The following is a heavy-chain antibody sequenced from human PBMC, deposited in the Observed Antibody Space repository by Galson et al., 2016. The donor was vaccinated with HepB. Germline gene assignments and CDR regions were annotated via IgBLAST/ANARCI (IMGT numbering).Heavy chain of an antibody. D-gene: IGHD1-26*01. CDR1: GFTFSNAW. Sequence: SLRLSCAASGFTFSNAWMNWVRRAPGKGLEWVGRIRSKAAGETTEYGTPVEGRFTISRNDSNNKLYLQMNGLKIEDTGIYYCTKHRVGNWFDPWGQGTLVTVSS. CDR3: TKHRVGNWFDP. J-gene: IGHJ5*02. V-gene: IGHV3-15*07. CDR2: IRSKAAGETT.